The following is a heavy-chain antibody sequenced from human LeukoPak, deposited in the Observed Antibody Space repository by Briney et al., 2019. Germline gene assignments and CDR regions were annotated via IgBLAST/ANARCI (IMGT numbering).Heavy chain of an antibody. CDR1: GYTFTSYY. CDR2: ANPSGGST. J-gene: IGHJ5*02. D-gene: IGHD3-10*01. Sequence: ASVKVSCRASGYTFTSYYMHWVRQAPGQGLEWMGIANPSGGSTTYAQKFQGRVTMTRDTSTSTVYMELSSLRSEDTAVYYCARGHSSLWSQHWFDPWGQGTLVTVSS. CDR3: ARGHSSLWSQHWFDP. V-gene: IGHV1-46*01.